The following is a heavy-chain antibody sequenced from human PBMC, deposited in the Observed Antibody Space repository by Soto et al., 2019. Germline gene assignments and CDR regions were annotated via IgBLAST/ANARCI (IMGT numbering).Heavy chain of an antibody. CDR1: GFTFSSYE. CDR2: ISSSGSTI. V-gene: IGHV3-48*03. J-gene: IGHJ6*02. D-gene: IGHD3-10*01. CDR3: ARAFTRSGSYYKNYYYYGMDV. Sequence: GESLKISCAASGFTFSSYEMNWVRQAPGKGLEWVSYISSSGSTIYYADSVKGRFTISRDNAKNSLYLQMNSLRAEDTAVYYCARAFTRSGSYYKNYYYYGMDVWGQGTTVTVSS.